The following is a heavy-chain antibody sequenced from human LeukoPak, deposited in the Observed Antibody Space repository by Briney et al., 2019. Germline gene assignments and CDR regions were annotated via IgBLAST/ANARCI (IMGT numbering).Heavy chain of an antibody. CDR2: ISGSGGAGT. Sequence: GGSLRLSCAGSGFTFSSYAMSWVRQAPGKGLEWVSTISGSGGAGTYYADSVKGRFTASRDNSRNTLYLPMNSLRAEDTAVYYCVKDRGGSPFYGMDVWGQGATVTVSS. J-gene: IGHJ6*02. D-gene: IGHD1-26*01. CDR1: GFTFSSYA. CDR3: VKDRGGSPFYGMDV. V-gene: IGHV3-23*01.